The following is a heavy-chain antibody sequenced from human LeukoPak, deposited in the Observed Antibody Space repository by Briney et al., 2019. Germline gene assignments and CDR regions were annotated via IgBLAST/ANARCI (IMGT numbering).Heavy chain of an antibody. Sequence: ASVKVSCKASGYTFTGYYMHWVRQAPGQGLEWMGWINPNSGGTNYAQKFQGRVTMTRDTSISTAYMELSRLRSDDTAVYYCARDLRGSRNWFDLWGQGTLVTVSS. CDR3: ARDLRGSRNWFDL. CDR2: INPNSGGT. V-gene: IGHV1-2*02. D-gene: IGHD1-26*01. CDR1: GYTFTGYY. J-gene: IGHJ5*02.